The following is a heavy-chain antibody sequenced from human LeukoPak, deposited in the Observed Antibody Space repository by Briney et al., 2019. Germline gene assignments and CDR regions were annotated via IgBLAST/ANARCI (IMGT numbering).Heavy chain of an antibody. CDR2: IYYTGST. CDR3: AARRGSYYYFDF. V-gene: IGHV4-59*11. CDR1: GGSISSHY. D-gene: IGHD1-26*01. J-gene: IGHJ4*02. Sequence: KPSETLSLTCTVSGGSISSHYWSWIRQPPGKGLEWIGYIYYTGSTNYNPSLKSRVTISLDTSRNQFSLKLTSVTAADTAVYYCAARRGSYYYFDFWGQGTLVTVSS.